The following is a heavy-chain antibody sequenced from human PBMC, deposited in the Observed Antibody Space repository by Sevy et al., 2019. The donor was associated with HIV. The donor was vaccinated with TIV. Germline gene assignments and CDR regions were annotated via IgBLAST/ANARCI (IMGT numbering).Heavy chain of an antibody. CDR3: ARGSYYYDSSGYRNEYFQH. CDR2: IYSGVNI. CDR1: GFTVSRDY. V-gene: IGHV3-53*01. J-gene: IGHJ1*01. Sequence: GGSLRLSCAASGFTVSRDYMSWVRQAPGKGLEWVSIIYSGVNIYYADSVKGRFTISRDNSKNTLYLQMDSLRAEDTAVYHCARGSYYYDSSGYRNEYFQHWGQGILVTVSS. D-gene: IGHD3-22*01.